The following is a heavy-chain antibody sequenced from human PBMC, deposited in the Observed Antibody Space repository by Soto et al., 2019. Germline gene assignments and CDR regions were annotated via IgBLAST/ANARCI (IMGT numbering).Heavy chain of an antibody. V-gene: IGHV1-18*01. CDR1: GYTFTNFG. CDR3: ARGGTPIGY. D-gene: IGHD3-16*01. Sequence: ASVKVSCKASGYTFTNFGISWARQAPGQGLERMGWISAYNGNTNYAQKFQGRVTMPTDTPPSTACLEVSSLRFDDTAVYYCARGGTPIGYCGQACQVTVSA. CDR2: ISAYNGNT. J-gene: IGHJ4*02.